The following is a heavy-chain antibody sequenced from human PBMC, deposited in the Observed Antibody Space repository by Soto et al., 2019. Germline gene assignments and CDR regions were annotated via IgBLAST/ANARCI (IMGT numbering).Heavy chain of an antibody. J-gene: IGHJ6*02. CDR2: ISSRSDI. D-gene: IGHD2-2*02. V-gene: IGHV3-21*01. Sequence: PVGSLRLSCVGSGFTFSTYSINWVRQAPGKGLEWVSSISSRSDIYYADSVKGRFTISRDNAKNSVSLQMNSLRAEDTAVYYCAREYTAWPLAYGLDVWGQGTTVTVSS. CDR1: GFTFSTYS. CDR3: AREYTAWPLAYGLDV.